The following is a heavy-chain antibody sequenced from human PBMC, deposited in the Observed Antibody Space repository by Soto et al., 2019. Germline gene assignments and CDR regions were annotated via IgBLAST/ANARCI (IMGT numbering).Heavy chain of an antibody. CDR2: ISAYNGNT. Sequence: VSVKVSCKASGYTFTSYGISWVRQAPGQGLEWMGWISAYNGNTNYAQKLQGRVTMTTDTSTSTAYMELRSLRSDDTAVYYCARECSSTSCYDYYYYGMDVWGQGTTVTVSS. J-gene: IGHJ6*02. V-gene: IGHV1-18*01. CDR3: ARECSSTSCYDYYYYGMDV. CDR1: GYTFTSYG. D-gene: IGHD2-2*01.